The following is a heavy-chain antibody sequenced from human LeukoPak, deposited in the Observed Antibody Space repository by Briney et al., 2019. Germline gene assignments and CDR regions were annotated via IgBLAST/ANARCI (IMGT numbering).Heavy chain of an antibody. CDR1: GGSISSYY. D-gene: IGHD5-12*01. J-gene: IGHJ6*02. CDR3: ARDGGYSGYDSGYYYYGMDV. CDR2: IYTSGST. Sequence: SETLSLTCTVSGGSISSYYWSWIRQPAGKGLEWIGRIYTSGSTNYNPSLKSRVTMSVDTSKNQFSLKLSSVTAADTAVYYCARDGGYSGYDSGYYYYGMDVWGQGTTVTVSS. V-gene: IGHV4-4*07.